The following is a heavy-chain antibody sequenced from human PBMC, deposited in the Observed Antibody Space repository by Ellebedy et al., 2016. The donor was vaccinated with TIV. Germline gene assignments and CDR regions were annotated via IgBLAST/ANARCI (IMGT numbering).Heavy chain of an antibody. CDR3: ASPPGVVAL. Sequence: PGGSLRLSCAGSGFTFSFYWMSWVRQAPGKGPEWVATITKDGSEKFYVDSVKGRFTISRAHATNALYLPMNSLRAEDTAVYYCASPPGVVALWGQGTLVTVSS. V-gene: IGHV3-7*03. CDR1: GFTFSFYW. J-gene: IGHJ4*02. CDR2: ITKDGSEK. D-gene: IGHD3-10*01.